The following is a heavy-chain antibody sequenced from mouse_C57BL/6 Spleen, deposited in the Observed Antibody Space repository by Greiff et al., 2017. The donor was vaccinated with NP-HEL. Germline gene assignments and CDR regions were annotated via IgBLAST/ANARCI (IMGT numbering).Heavy chain of an antibody. D-gene: IGHD1-1*01. Sequence: VKLMESGAELARPGASVKMSCKASGYTFTSYTMHWVKQRPGPGLEWIGYINPSSGYTKYNQKFKDKATLTADKSSSTAYRQLSSLTSEISAVYYCSRGLTTVDYWGQGTPLTVSS. CDR3: SRGLTTVDY. J-gene: IGHJ2*01. CDR2: INPSSGYT. CDR1: GYTFTSYT. V-gene: IGHV1-4*01.